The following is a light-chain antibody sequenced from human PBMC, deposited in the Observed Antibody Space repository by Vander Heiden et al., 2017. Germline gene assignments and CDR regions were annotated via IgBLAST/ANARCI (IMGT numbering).Light chain of an antibody. V-gene: IGKV4-1*01. CDR1: QSVLYSSNNKNY. J-gene: IGKJ2*01. Sequence: DIVMTQSPDSLAVSLGERATINCRSSQSVLYSSNNKNYLAWYQQKSGQPPKVLIYWASTRESGVPDRFSGSGSETDFTLTISSLQAEDVAVYYCQHYDNTPYTFGQGTKLEI. CDR2: WAS. CDR3: QHYDNTPYT.